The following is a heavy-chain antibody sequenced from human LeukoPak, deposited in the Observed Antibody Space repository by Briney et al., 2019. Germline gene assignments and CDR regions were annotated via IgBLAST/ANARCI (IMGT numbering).Heavy chain of an antibody. CDR3: ASGPRIVGASRFDY. Sequence: SETLSLTCTVSGGSISSYYWSWIRQRPGKGLEWIGYIYYSGSTNYNPSLKSRVTISVDTSKNQFSLKLSSVTAADTAVYYCASGPRIVGASRFDYWGQGTLVTVSS. J-gene: IGHJ4*02. D-gene: IGHD1-26*01. CDR2: IYYSGST. V-gene: IGHV4-59*01. CDR1: GGSISSYY.